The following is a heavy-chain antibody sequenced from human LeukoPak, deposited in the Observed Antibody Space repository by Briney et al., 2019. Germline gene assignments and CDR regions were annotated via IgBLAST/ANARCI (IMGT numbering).Heavy chain of an antibody. V-gene: IGHV3-7*01. Sequence: GGSLRLSCAASGFTFSSYWMSWVRQAPGKGLEWVANIKQDGSEKYYVDSVKGRFTISRDNAKKSLYLQMNSLRAEDTAVYYCARDRFREVGASYYHYYGMDVWGQGATVTVSS. CDR1: GFTFSSYW. CDR2: IKQDGSEK. D-gene: IGHD1-26*01. CDR3: ARDRFREVGASYYHYYGMDV. J-gene: IGHJ6*02.